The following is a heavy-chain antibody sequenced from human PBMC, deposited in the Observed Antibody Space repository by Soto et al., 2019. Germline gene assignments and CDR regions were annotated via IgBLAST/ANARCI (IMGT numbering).Heavy chain of an antibody. CDR2: ISGSGGST. J-gene: IGHJ6*03. V-gene: IGHV3-23*01. Sequence: GGSLRIYCATSGFTVISYAMSWVRQAPGKGLEWVSAISGSGGSTYYADSVKGRFTISRDNSKNTLYLQMNSLRAEDTAVYYCAKDHHYSYMDVWGKGTTVTVSS. CDR1: GFTVISYA. CDR3: AKDHHYSYMDV.